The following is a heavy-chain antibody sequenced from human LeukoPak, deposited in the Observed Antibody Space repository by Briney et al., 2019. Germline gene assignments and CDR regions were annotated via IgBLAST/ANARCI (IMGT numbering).Heavy chain of an antibody. CDR2: INPSGGST. J-gene: IGHJ4*02. Sequence: GASVKVSCKASGYTFTSYYMHWVRQAPGQGLEWMGIINPSGGSTSYAQKFQGRVTMTRDTSTSTVYMELSSLRSEDTAVYYCARDPGNRTAAAGTIDYWGQGTLVTVSS. V-gene: IGHV1-46*01. CDR1: GYTFTSYY. CDR3: ARDPGNRTAAAGTIDY. D-gene: IGHD6-13*01.